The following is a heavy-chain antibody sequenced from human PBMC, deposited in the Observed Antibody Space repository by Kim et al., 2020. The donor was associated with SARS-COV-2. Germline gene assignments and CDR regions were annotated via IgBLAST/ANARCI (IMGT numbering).Heavy chain of an antibody. J-gene: IGHJ5*02. CDR2: IDHSGST. Sequence: SETLSLTCAVSGGSISSSNWWSWVRQPPGKGLEWIGEIDHSGSTNYNSSLKSRLTIEVDKAKNQFSLKLNSVTAADTAVYYCARGVSSAWTLRDYYDPWGVGMLVAV. CDR1: GGSISSSNW. D-gene: IGHD6-19*01. V-gene: IGHV4-4*02. CDR3: ARGVSSAWTLRDYYDP.